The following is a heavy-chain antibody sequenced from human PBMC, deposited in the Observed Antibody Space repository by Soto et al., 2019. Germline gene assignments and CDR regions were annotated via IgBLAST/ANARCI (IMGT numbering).Heavy chain of an antibody. J-gene: IGHJ4*02. D-gene: IGHD1-26*01. Sequence: GGSLRLSCAASGFTFSSYSMNWVRQAPGKGLEWVSYISSSSSTIYYADSVKGRFTISRDNAKNSLYLQMNSLRDEDTAVYYCARDGPYGSGSYYFDYWGQGTLVTVSS. CDR2: ISSSSSTI. V-gene: IGHV3-48*02. CDR3: ARDGPYGSGSYYFDY. CDR1: GFTFSSYS.